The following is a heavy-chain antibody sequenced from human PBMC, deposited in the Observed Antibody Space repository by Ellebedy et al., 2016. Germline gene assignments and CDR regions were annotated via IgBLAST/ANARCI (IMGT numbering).Heavy chain of an antibody. CDR1: GGSVRSSSYY. J-gene: IGHJ2*01. CDR3: ASRPNWYFDL. Sequence: SETLSLXCTASGGSVRSSSYYWDWIRQPPGKGLEWIGSMYYRGSTNYNPSLKSRVTISVDTSKNQFSLKLTSVTAADTAVYYCASRPNWYFDLWGRGTLVTVSS. CDR2: MYYRGST. V-gene: IGHV4-39*01.